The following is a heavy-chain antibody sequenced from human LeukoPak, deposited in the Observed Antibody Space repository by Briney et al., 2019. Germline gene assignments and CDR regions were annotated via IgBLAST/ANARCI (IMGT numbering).Heavy chain of an antibody. Sequence: ASVKVSCKASGYTFTSYDINWVRQAPGQGLEWMGWMNPNSGNTGYAQKFQGRVTMTRNTSISTAYMELSSLISEDTAMYYCARDSGYVWFDPWGQGTLVTVSS. V-gene: IGHV1-8*01. CDR1: GYTFTSYD. CDR3: ARDSGYVWFDP. D-gene: IGHD5-12*01. CDR2: MNPNSGNT. J-gene: IGHJ5*02.